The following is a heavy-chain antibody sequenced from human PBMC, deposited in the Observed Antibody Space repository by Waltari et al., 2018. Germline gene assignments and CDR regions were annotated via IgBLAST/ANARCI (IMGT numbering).Heavy chain of an antibody. J-gene: IGHJ4*02. CDR2: IKEEGSGK. V-gene: IGHV3-7*01. D-gene: IGHD4-4*01. CDR1: GFTFSTYW. CDR3: ARDPHYSNFDY. Sequence: EVQLVESGGDLVQPGGSLRLSCAASGFTFSTYWMTWVRQAPGKGLEGLANIKEEGSGKNYVDSGKGRFTISRDNAKNSLYLQMNSLRAEDTAVYYCARDPHYSNFDYWGQGTLVTVSS.